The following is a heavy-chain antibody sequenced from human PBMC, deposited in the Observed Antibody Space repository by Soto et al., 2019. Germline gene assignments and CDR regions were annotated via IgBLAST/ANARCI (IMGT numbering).Heavy chain of an antibody. Sequence: QLQLQESGPGLVKPSETLSLTCTGSGGSISSSSYYWGWIRQPPGKGLEWIGSIYYSGSTYYNPSLKSRVTISVDTSKNQFSLKLSSVTAADTAVYYCARGSGSYSKPLDYWGQGTLVTVSS. D-gene: IGHD1-26*01. J-gene: IGHJ4*02. V-gene: IGHV4-39*01. CDR2: IYYSGST. CDR1: GGSISSSSYY. CDR3: ARGSGSYSKPLDY.